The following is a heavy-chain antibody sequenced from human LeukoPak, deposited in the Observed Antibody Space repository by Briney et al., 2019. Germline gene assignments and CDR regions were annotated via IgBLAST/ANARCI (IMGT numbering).Heavy chain of an antibody. CDR3: AKDSTFDFDTFDI. V-gene: IGHV3-23*01. D-gene: IGHD2/OR15-2a*01. Sequence: GGSLRLSCAASGFTFSSYAMSWVRQAPGTGLEWVSAISGSGISTYYADSVKGRFTISRDSSKNTLYLQMNSLRAEDTAVYYCAKDSTFDFDTFDIWGQGTMITVSS. CDR1: GFTFSSYA. CDR2: ISGSGIST. J-gene: IGHJ3*02.